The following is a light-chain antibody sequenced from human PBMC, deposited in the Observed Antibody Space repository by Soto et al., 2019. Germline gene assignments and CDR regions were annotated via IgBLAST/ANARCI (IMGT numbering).Light chain of an antibody. J-gene: IGKJ4*01. Sequence: EIVLTQSPATLSFSPGERATLSCRASQSISNYLVWYQQKPGQAPRLLIYDASNRATGIPARFSGSGSGTDFTLTISSLEPEDFAIYYCQQRSNWPPLTFGGGTKVEIK. V-gene: IGKV3-11*01. CDR2: DAS. CDR1: QSISNY. CDR3: QQRSNWPPLT.